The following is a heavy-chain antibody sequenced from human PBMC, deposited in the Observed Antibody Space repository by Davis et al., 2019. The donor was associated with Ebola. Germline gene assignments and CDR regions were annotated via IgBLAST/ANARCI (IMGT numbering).Heavy chain of an antibody. CDR2: ISGSGGNT. Sequence: GGSLRLSCAASGFNFINYVMSWVRQVPGKGLEWVASISGSGGNTFYRDSVRGRFTISRDNVGNTLSLQMSGLRAEDTAIYYCSKYFLSGTYYHFDSWGQGTLVTVPS. V-gene: IGHV3-23*01. J-gene: IGHJ4*02. CDR3: SKYFLSGTYYHFDS. D-gene: IGHD3-10*01. CDR1: GFNFINYV.